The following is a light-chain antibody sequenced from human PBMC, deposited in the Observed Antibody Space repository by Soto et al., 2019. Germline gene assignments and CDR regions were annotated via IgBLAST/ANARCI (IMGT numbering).Light chain of an antibody. CDR2: DAS. V-gene: IGKV3-11*01. Sequence: EIVLTQSPATLSLSPGERATLSCRASQSVSSYLAWYQQKPGQAPRLLIYDASNRATGIPARFSGSGSGTDFTLTISSLEPEDVAVSYCQQRSNWYLGTFGQGTKLEIK. CDR3: QQRSNWYLGT. J-gene: IGKJ2*02. CDR1: QSVSSY.